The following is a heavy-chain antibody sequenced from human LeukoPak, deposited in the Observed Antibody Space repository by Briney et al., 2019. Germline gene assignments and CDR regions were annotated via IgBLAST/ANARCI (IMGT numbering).Heavy chain of an antibody. J-gene: IGHJ4*02. CDR3: ARSSSWTDFDS. Sequence: GGSLRLSCVASGLNFGESAMHWVRQAPGKGLEWVSLISADGGSAFSADSVKGRFTISRDNAKNSLYLQMNSLRAEDTAVYYCARSSSWTDFDSWGQGTLVTVSS. V-gene: IGHV3-43*02. D-gene: IGHD6-13*01. CDR2: ISADGGSA. CDR1: GLNFGESA.